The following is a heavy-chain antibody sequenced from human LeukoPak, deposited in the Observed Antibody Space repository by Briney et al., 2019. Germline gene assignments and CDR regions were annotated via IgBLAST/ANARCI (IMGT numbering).Heavy chain of an antibody. Sequence: ASVKVSCKASGYTFTGYYMHWVRQAPGQGLEWMGWINPNSGGTNYAQKFQGRVTMTRDTSISTAYMELSRLRSDGTAVYYCARGRSTVTTRRGGWFDPWGQGTLVTVSS. CDR2: INPNSGGT. D-gene: IGHD4-17*01. V-gene: IGHV1-2*02. CDR1: GYTFTGYY. CDR3: ARGRSTVTTRRGGWFDP. J-gene: IGHJ5*02.